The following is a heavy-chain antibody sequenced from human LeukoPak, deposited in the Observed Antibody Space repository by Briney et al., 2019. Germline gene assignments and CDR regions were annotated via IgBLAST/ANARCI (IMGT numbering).Heavy chain of an antibody. CDR3: AREREDYDYVWGSYRYAFDI. J-gene: IGHJ3*02. D-gene: IGHD3-16*02. V-gene: IGHV3-64*01. CDR1: GFTFSSYA. CDR2: ISSNGGST. Sequence: QTGGSLRLSCAASGFTFSSYAMHWVRQAPGKGLEYVSAISSNGGSTYNANSVKGRFTISKDNSKNTLYLQMGSLRAEDMAVYYCAREREDYDYVWGSYRYAFDIWGQGTMVTVSS.